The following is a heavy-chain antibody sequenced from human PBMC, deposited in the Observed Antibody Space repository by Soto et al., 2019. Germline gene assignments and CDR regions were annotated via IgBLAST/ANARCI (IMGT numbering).Heavy chain of an antibody. D-gene: IGHD5-12*01. V-gene: IGHV1-46*01. CDR3: ARVCVDATITEMCSGIDV. CDR1: GYTFTSYY. Sequence: ASVKVSCKASGYTFTSYYMHWVRQAPGQGLEWMGIINPSGGSTSYAQKFQGRVTMTRDTSTSTVYMELSSLRSEDTAVYYCARVCVDATITEMCSGIDVWGQRTTDTVSS. J-gene: IGHJ6*02. CDR2: INPSGGST.